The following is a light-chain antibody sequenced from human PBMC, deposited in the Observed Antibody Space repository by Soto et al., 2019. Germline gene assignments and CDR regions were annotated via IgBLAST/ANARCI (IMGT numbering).Light chain of an antibody. Sequence: VMTQSPTTLSVSPGERATLSCRASHSVGSNLAWYQQNPGQAPRLLIYGASTRATGVPARFSGSGSATQFTLTISSLQSEDFGFYYCQQYKQWPVAFGGGIKVEIK. CDR2: GAS. CDR1: HSVGSN. J-gene: IGKJ4*01. CDR3: QQYKQWPVA. V-gene: IGKV3-15*01.